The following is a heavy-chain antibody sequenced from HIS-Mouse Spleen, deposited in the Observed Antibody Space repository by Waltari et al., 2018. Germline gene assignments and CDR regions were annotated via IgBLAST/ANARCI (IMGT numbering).Heavy chain of an antibody. CDR3: ARSPYYDFWSGYSDNWFDP. V-gene: IGHV4-31*03. CDR2: SYYSGST. CDR1: GGSISSGGYY. D-gene: IGHD3-3*01. J-gene: IGHJ5*02. Sequence: QVQLQESGPGLVKPSQTLSLTCTVSGGSISSGGYYWSWIRQHPGKGLGWSGYSYYSGSTYSNPSLMMRVTLSVDTAKNQFSLKLGSVTAADTAVYYWARSPYYDFWSGYSDNWFDPWGQGTLVTVSS.